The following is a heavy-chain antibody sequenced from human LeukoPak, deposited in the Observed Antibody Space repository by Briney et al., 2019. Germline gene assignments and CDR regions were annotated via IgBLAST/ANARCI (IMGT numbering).Heavy chain of an antibody. Sequence: GGSLRLSCAASGLTFSSYAMTWVRQAPGKGLEWVAFIQYGGSNEYYADSVKGRFTISRDNSKNTLYLQMNSLRAEDTAVYYCTKDLNYYDSSADYWGQGTLVTVSS. D-gene: IGHD3-22*01. CDR1: GLTFSSYA. CDR2: IQYGGSNE. J-gene: IGHJ4*02. CDR3: TKDLNYYDSSADY. V-gene: IGHV3-30*02.